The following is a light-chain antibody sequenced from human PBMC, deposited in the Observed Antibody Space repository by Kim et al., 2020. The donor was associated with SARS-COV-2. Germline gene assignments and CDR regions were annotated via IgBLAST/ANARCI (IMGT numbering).Light chain of an antibody. Sequence: PRRWATLSRRASQNVSSYLTGYQQRPGQAPRLLIYDASNRATGIPARFSGSGSETDFTLTISSLEPEDFAVYYCQQRSNWPPMYSFGQGTKLEI. V-gene: IGKV3-11*01. CDR2: DAS. CDR1: QNVSSY. CDR3: QQRSNWPPMYS. J-gene: IGKJ2*01.